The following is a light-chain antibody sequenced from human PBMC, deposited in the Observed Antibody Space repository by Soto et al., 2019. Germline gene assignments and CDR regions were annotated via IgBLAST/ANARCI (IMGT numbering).Light chain of an antibody. CDR3: QHYVSPPIT. CDR1: QSVSSSY. J-gene: IGKJ5*01. V-gene: IGKV3-20*01. Sequence: EIVLTQSPATLSLSPGERATLSCRASQSVSSSYLAWYQQKPGQAPRLLIYGASTRATGIPARFSGSGSGTDFTLTISRLEPEDFAVYYCQHYVSPPITFGQGTRLEIK. CDR2: GAS.